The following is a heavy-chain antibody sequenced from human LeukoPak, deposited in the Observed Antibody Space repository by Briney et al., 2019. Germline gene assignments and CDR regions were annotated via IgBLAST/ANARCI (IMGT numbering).Heavy chain of an antibody. Sequence: GGSLRLSCAASGFTSNTYWMTWVRQAPGKGLEWVANIKPDGSEKYYVDSVKGRFTISRDNAKNSLYLQMNSLRAEDTALYYCVRGMTMVRGVIIGFAFDIWGQGTMVTVSS. CDR3: VRGMTMVRGVIIGFAFDI. J-gene: IGHJ3*02. D-gene: IGHD3-10*01. CDR1: GFTSNTYW. V-gene: IGHV3-7*04. CDR2: IKPDGSEK.